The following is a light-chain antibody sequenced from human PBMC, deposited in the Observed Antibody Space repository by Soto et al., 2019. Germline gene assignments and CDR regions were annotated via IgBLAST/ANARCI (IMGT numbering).Light chain of an antibody. V-gene: IGKV3-15*01. CDR2: GAS. Sequence: MVMTQSPATLSVSPGERATLSCRASQSVSSNLAWYQQKPSQAPRLLISGASTRATGVPARFSGSGSGTEFTLTISSLHSEDFAVYYCLQYNNWPPYTFGQGTKLEIK. J-gene: IGKJ2*01. CDR1: QSVSSN. CDR3: LQYNNWPPYT.